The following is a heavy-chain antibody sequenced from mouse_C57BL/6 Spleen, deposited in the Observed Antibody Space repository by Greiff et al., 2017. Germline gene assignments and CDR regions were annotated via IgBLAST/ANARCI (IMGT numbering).Heavy chain of an antibody. CDR1: GYTFTDYY. V-gene: IGHV1-19*01. J-gene: IGHJ4*01. Sequence: VQLKESGPVLVKPGASVKMSCKASGYTFTDYYMNWVKQSHGKSLEWIGVINPYNGGTSYNQKFKGKATLTVDKSSSTAYMELNSLTSEDSAVYYCARGVTTVVAKAMDYWGQGTSVTVSA. D-gene: IGHD1-1*01. CDR3: ARGVTTVVAKAMDY. CDR2: INPYNGGT.